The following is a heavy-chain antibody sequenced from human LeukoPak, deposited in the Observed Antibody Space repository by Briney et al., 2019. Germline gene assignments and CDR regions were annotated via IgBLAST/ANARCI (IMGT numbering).Heavy chain of an antibody. D-gene: IGHD5-24*01. Sequence: PGGSLRLSCAASGFTFDDYAMHWVRQAPGKGLEWVSGISWNSGSIGYADSVKGRFTISRDNAKKSLYLQLNSLRAEDSAVYYCATDRDGYRKNWYRFHYWGQGTLVAVSS. CDR2: ISWNSGSI. V-gene: IGHV3-9*01. CDR1: GFTFDDYA. J-gene: IGHJ4*02. CDR3: ATDRDGYRKNWYRFHY.